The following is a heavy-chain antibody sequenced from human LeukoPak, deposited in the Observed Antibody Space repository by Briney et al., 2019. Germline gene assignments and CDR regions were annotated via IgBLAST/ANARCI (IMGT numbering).Heavy chain of an antibody. CDR3: AREDIVVVVAASHFDY. J-gene: IGHJ4*02. Sequence: ASVKVSCKASGYTFTSYDINWVRQAPGQGLEWMGRIIPIFGTANYAQKFQGRVTITTDESTSTAYMELSSLRSEDTAVYYCAREDIVVVVAASHFDYWGQGTLVTVSS. V-gene: IGHV1-69*05. CDR1: GYTFTSYD. D-gene: IGHD2-15*01. CDR2: IIPIFGTA.